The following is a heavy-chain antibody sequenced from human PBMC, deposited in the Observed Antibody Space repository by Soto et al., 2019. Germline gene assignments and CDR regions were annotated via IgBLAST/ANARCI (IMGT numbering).Heavy chain of an antibody. J-gene: IGHJ4*02. CDR3: ARVGGSGSMSPIDY. Sequence: ASVKVSCKASGYTFTGYYMHWVRQAPGQGLEWMGWINPNSGGTNYAQKFQGWVTMTRDTSISTAYMELSRLRSDDTAVYYCARVGGSGSMSPIDYWGQGTLVTVSS. D-gene: IGHD3-10*01. V-gene: IGHV1-2*04. CDR1: GYTFTGYY. CDR2: INPNSGGT.